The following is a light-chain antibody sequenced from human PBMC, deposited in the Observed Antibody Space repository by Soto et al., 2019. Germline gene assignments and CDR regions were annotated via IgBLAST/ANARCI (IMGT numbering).Light chain of an antibody. V-gene: IGKV1-39*01. CDR3: QESYTSPCT. Sequence: DIQMTQSPSSLSASVGDRVTITCRASQSIDDYLNWYRQKPGKAPKHLIYAASSLQRRVPSRFSGSGSGTDFTLTISSLQPEDFATYYCQESYTSPCTFGQGTKVDIK. J-gene: IGKJ1*01. CDR2: AAS. CDR1: QSIDDY.